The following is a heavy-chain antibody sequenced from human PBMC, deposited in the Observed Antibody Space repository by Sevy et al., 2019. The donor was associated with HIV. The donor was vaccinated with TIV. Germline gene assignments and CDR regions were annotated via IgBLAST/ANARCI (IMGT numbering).Heavy chain of an antibody. D-gene: IGHD3-22*01. V-gene: IGHV3-48*02. Sequence: GGSLRLSCIASGFTFSTYSMHWVRQAPGKGLEWVSSISRTSTTTYYADSAKGRFTVSRDNAKNSLYLQMNSLRDEDTAVYYCAREAYYYDSREENWFDPWGQGTLVTVSS. CDR1: GFTFSTYS. J-gene: IGHJ5*02. CDR2: ISRTSTTT. CDR3: AREAYYYDSREENWFDP.